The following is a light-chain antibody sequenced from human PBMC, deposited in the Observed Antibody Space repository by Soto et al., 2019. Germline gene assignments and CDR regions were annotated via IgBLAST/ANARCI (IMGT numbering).Light chain of an antibody. J-gene: IGLJ1*01. CDR2: KVT. CDR3: ASSTSDSLYV. CDR1: SSDVGGNKY. V-gene: IGLV2-14*01. Sequence: LTQPASVSGSPGQSITISCTGTSSDVGGNKYVSWYQQYPGKVPKLLINKVTNRPSGVSYRFSGSKSGNTASLTISALLADDEADYFCASSTSDSLYVFGTGTKDTGL.